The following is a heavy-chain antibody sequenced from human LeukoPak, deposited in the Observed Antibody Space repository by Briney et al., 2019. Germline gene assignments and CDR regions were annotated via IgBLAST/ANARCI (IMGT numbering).Heavy chain of an antibody. D-gene: IGHD2-2*01. CDR3: ARDLSPSRCSTTSCPQGFDY. CDR2: IKQDGSEK. J-gene: IGHJ4*02. V-gene: IGHV3-7*01. Sequence: GGSLRLSCAASRFTFSSYWMSWVRQAPGKGLEWVANIKQDGSEKYYVDSVKGRFTISRDNAKNSLYLQMNSLRAEDTAVYLCARDLSPSRCSTTSCPQGFDYWGQGTLVTVSS. CDR1: RFTFSSYW.